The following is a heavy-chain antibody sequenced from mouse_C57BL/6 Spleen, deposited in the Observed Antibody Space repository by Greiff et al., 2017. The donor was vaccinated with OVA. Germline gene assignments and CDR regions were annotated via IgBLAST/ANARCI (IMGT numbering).Heavy chain of an antibody. CDR1: GYTFTSYW. V-gene: IGHV1-5*01. D-gene: IGHD2-4*01. Sequence: EVQLQQSGTVLARPGASVKMSCKTSGYTFTSYWMHWVKQRPGQGLEWIGAIYPGNSDTSYNQKFKGKAKLTAVTSASTAYMELSSLTNEDSAVYYCTTPYDYDGEGLAYWGQGTLVTVSA. CDR3: TTPYDYDGEGLAY. J-gene: IGHJ3*01. CDR2: IYPGNSDT.